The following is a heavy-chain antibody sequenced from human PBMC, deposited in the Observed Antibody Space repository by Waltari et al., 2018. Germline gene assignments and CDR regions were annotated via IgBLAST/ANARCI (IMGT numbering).Heavy chain of an antibody. CDR3: VRDLGGSGNSWFDA. J-gene: IGHJ5*02. CDR1: SYSIRSGYF. V-gene: IGHV4-38-2*02. Sequence: QVQLQESGPGLARPSETLSLTCVVSSYSIRSGYFWGWIRQPPGKGLGGIGSISHSGKAYYNPSLQSRLRLSVDTSKNQFALKVTSVTAADTAIYYCVRDLGGSGNSWFDAWGQGTLVTVSS. D-gene: IGHD3-10*01. CDR2: ISHSGKA.